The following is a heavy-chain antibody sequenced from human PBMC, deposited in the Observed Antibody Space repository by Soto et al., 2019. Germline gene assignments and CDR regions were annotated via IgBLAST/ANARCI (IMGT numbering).Heavy chain of an antibody. CDR3: ARLGNSSLPY. D-gene: IGHD3-16*01. J-gene: IGHJ4*01. CDR1: GFMFSGYE. Sequence: GSLRLSCVAPGFMFSGYEMNWVRQAPGKGLEWVAYISKSGTTKYYADSVQGRFTLSRDTAKNTKYLQMNSPRGDATAVYYCARLGNSSLPYWRQRTLVTASS. V-gene: IGHV3-48*03. CDR2: ISKSGTTK.